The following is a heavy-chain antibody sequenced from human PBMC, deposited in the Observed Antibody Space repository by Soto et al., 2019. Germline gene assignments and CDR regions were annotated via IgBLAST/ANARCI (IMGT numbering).Heavy chain of an antibody. CDR1: GGSFSGYY. CDR3: ARTTALQDWFDP. CDR2: INHSRST. J-gene: IGHJ5*02. V-gene: IGHV4-34*01. Sequence: SETLSLTCAVYGGSFSGYYWSWIRQPPGKGLEWIGEINHSRSTNYNPSLKSRVTISVDTSKNQFSLKLSSVTAADTAVYYCARTTALQDWFDPWGQGTLVTVSS. D-gene: IGHD4-4*01.